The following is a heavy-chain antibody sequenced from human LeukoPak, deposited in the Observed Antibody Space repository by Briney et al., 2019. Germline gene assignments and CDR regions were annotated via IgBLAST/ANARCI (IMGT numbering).Heavy chain of an antibody. CDR3: ARDSLPHYYTSGSQNPADY. CDR2: INPSGGST. Sequence: ASVKVSCRAPGYTLTSYRIQWVRQAPGQGLEWMGVINPSGGSTSYTQKFQGRVTMTRDTSTSTVYMELSSLTSEDTAVYYCARDSLPHYYTSGSQNPADYWGQGTLVTASS. J-gene: IGHJ4*02. V-gene: IGHV1-46*01. CDR1: GYTLTSYR. D-gene: IGHD3-10*01.